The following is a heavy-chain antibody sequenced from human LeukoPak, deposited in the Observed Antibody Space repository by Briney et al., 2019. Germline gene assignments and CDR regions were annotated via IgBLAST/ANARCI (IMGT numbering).Heavy chain of an antibody. J-gene: IGHJ4*02. V-gene: IGHV3-30*02. CDR3: AKGQASVTYKYFFDY. Sequence: GGSLRLSCAASGFTFRNYGIHWVRQAPGKGLEWVAFILYDGSKTYYADSVKGRFTISRDNSKNTLYLQMNSLRAEDTAVYYCAKGQASVTYKYFFDYWGQGTLVTVSS. D-gene: IGHD4-17*01. CDR2: ILYDGSKT. CDR1: GFTFRNYG.